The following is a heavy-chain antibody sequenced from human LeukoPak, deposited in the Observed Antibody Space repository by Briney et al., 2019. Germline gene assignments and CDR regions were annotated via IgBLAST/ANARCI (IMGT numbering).Heavy chain of an antibody. D-gene: IGHD3-16*01. CDR3: ARDYDYAFDY. CDR1: GFTFSSYS. V-gene: IGHV3-21*06. CDR2: ISSSSYYT. J-gene: IGHJ4*02. Sequence: GGSLRLSCAASGFTFSSYSMNWVRQAPGKGLEWVSSISSSSYYTYYADSVKGRFTISRDNAKNSLYLQMNSLRAEDTAVYYCARDYDYAFDYWGQGTLVTVSS.